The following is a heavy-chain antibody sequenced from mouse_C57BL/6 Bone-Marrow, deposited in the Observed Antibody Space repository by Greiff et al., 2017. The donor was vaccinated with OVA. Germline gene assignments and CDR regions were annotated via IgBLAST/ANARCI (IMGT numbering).Heavy chain of an antibody. CDR2: INPSTGGT. CDR3: ARFPYYSNYLAWFAY. J-gene: IGHJ3*01. D-gene: IGHD2-5*01. Sequence: VQLQQSGPELVKPGASVKISCKASGYSFTGYYMNWVKQSPEKSLERIGEINPSTGGTTYNQKFKAKATSTVDNSSSTAYMQLKSLTSEDSAVYYGARFPYYSNYLAWFAYWGQGTLVTVSA. V-gene: IGHV1-42*01. CDR1: GYSFTGYY.